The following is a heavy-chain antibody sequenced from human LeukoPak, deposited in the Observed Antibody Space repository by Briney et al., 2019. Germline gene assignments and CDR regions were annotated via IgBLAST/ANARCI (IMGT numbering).Heavy chain of an antibody. CDR3: ARETNYYYYGMDV. J-gene: IGHJ6*02. V-gene: IGHV3-33*01. Sequence: GGSLRLSCAASGFTFSSYGMHWVRQAPGKGLGWVAVIWYDGSNKYYADSVKGRFTISRDNSKNTLYLQMNSLRAEDTAVYYCARETNYYYYGMDVWGQGTTVTVSS. CDR1: GFTFSSYG. CDR2: IWYDGSNK.